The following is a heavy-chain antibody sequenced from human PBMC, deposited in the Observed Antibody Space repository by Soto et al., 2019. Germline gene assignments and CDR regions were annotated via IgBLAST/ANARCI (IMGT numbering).Heavy chain of an antibody. Sequence: ASVKVSCKASGFTFSSSAVQWVRQARGQRLEWIGWIVVGSDHTNNAQKFQERVTITRDMSTSTAYMELSSLRSEDTAVYYCAATLDSNSGSGYYGMDVWGQGTTVTVSS. CDR2: IVVGSDHT. D-gene: IGHD3-10*01. V-gene: IGHV1-58*01. CDR1: GFTFSSSA. J-gene: IGHJ6*02. CDR3: AATLDSNSGSGYYGMDV.